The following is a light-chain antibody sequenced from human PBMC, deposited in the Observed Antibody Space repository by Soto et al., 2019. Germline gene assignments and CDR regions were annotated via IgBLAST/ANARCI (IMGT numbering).Light chain of an antibody. CDR2: GAS. CDR3: QQYGSSPEWT. J-gene: IGKJ1*01. CDR1: QSVGSSY. V-gene: IGKV3-20*01. Sequence: EIVLTQSPGTLSLSPGERATLSCRASQSVGSSYLAWYQQKPGQAPRLLIYGASSRATGIPDLFSGSGSGTDFTLTISSMEPEDVAVYYCQQYGSSPEWTFGQGTKVEIK.